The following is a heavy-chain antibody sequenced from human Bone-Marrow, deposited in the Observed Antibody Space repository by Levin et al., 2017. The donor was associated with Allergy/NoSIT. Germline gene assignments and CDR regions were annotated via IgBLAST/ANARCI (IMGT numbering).Heavy chain of an antibody. CDR2: IYYSGST. CDR3: ARVAVTHYSYAMDV. J-gene: IGHJ6*02. CDR1: GGSMNSGDYY. Sequence: SETLSLTCAVSGGSMNSGDYYWSWIRQPPGKGLEWIGYIYYSGSTYYNPSLKSRLTISVDMSKNQFSLNLSSVTAADTAVYYCARVAVTHYSYAMDVWGQGTTVIVSS. V-gene: IGHV4-30-4*01. D-gene: IGHD4-17*01.